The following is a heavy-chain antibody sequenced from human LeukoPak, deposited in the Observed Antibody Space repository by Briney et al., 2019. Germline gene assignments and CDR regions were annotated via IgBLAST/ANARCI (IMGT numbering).Heavy chain of an antibody. J-gene: IGHJ4*02. V-gene: IGHV1-46*01. CDR3: AREYRRYSSGWYTGGPLGY. D-gene: IGHD6-19*01. Sequence: VASVKVSCKASGYTFTSYYIHWVRQAPGQGLEWMGIINPSGGSTSYAQKFQGRVTMTRDTSTSTVYMELSSLRSEDTAVYYCAREYRRYSSGWYTGGPLGYWGQGTLVTVSS. CDR1: GYTFTSYY. CDR2: INPSGGST.